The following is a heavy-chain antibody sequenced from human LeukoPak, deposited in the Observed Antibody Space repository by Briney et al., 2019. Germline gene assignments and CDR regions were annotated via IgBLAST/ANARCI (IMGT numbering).Heavy chain of an antibody. CDR3: TRVGYIDEGIDY. Sequence: GGSLRLSCAASGFTFSNSWMSWVRQAPGKGLEWVANIKQDGSEKYYVDSVKGRFTISRDNAKNSLYLQMNSLRAEGTAIYYCTRVGYIDEGIDYWGQGTLVTVSS. CDR2: IKQDGSEK. D-gene: IGHD5-24*01. CDR1: GFTFSNSW. V-gene: IGHV3-7*04. J-gene: IGHJ4*02.